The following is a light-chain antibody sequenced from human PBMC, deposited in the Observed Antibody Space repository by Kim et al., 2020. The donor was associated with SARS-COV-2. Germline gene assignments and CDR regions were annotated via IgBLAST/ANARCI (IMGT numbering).Light chain of an antibody. J-gene: IGKJ2*03. CDR3: QQYNNWPPQYS. V-gene: IGKV3-15*01. Sequence: PGERATLSGRASQSVSSNLAWYQQKPGQAPRLLIYGASTRATGIPARFSGSGSGTEFTLTISSLQSEDFAVYYCQQYNNWPPQYSFGQGTKLEI. CDR2: GAS. CDR1: QSVSSN.